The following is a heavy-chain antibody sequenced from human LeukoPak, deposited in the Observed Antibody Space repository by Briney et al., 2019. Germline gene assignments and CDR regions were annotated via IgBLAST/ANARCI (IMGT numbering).Heavy chain of an antibody. J-gene: IGHJ4*02. D-gene: IGHD5-18*01. CDR3: ARARGYSYSDY. CDR1: GFTFSSYS. CDR2: IKQDGSEK. Sequence: PGGSLRLSCAASGFTFSSYSMNWVRQAPGKGLEWVANIKQDGSEKYYVDSVKGRFTISRDNAKNSLYLQMNSLRAEDTAVYYCARARGYSYSDYWGQGTLVTVSS. V-gene: IGHV3-7*01.